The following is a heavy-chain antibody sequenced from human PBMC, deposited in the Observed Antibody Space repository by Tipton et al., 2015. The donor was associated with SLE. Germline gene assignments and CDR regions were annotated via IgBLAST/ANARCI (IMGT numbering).Heavy chain of an antibody. V-gene: IGHV4/OR15-8*02. J-gene: IGHJ4*02. CDR2: IYHSGNV. CDR3: ARVSSSTRYSFPFDF. D-gene: IGHD2-21*01. Sequence: TLSLTCAVSGGSISTNNYFWTWVRQPPGKGLEWIGEIYHSGNVNYKASLRSRVTLSIDKFRNQFSMMLTSVTAADTAVYYCARVSSSTRYSFPFDFWGQGVLVTVSA. CDR1: GGSISTNNYF.